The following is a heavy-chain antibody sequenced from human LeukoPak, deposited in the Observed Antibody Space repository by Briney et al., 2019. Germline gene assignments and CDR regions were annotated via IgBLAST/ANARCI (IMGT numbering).Heavy chain of an antibody. CDR2: ISSRGDST. CDR1: GFIFSKYD. D-gene: IGHD6-19*01. J-gene: IGHJ4*02. CDR3: VQGPRPDITVAHTVEN. V-gene: IGHV3-23*01. Sequence: GGSLRLSCAASGFIFSKYDMSWVRQVPGRGLEWVSTISSRGDSTYVADSVKGRFTISRDNSKNSLYLQMNTVRAEDTAVYYCVQGPRPDITVAHTVENWGQGTLVTVSS.